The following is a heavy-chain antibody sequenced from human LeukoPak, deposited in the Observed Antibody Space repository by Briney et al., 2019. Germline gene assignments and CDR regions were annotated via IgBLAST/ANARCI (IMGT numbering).Heavy chain of an antibody. V-gene: IGHV1-2*02. CDR1: GYTFTDYY. CDR2: INPNGGGT. D-gene: IGHD3-16*01. Sequence: ASVKVSCKASGYTFTDYYMHWVRQAPGQGLEWMGWINPNGGGTHYAQKFQGRVTMTRDTSINTAYMELSSLRSDDTAVYYCVRGGKSELGACDYWGQGTLVTVSS. CDR3: VRGGKSELGACDY. J-gene: IGHJ4*02.